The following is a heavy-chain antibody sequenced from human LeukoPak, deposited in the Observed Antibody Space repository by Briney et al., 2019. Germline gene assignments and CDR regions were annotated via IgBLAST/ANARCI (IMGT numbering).Heavy chain of an antibody. J-gene: IGHJ4*02. V-gene: IGHV3-74*01. D-gene: IGHD2/OR15-2a*01. Sequence: PGGSLRLSCVASGFTFTSDAMNWVRQAPGKGLVWVSHINSDGSWTSYADSVKGRFTISKDNAKNTVYLQMNSLRAEDTAVYYCVSFYETYWGRGTLVTVSS. CDR2: INSDGSWT. CDR1: GFTFTSDA. CDR3: VSFYETY.